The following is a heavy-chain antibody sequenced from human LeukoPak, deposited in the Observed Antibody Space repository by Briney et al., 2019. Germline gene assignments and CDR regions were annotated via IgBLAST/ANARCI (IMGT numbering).Heavy chain of an antibody. Sequence: GASVKVSCKASGYTFTSYGISWVRQAPGQGLEWMGWISAYNGNTNYAQKLQGGVTMTTDTSTSTAYMELRSLRSDDTAVYYCARPYYDILTGYYHFDYWGQGTLVTVSS. CDR2: ISAYNGNT. J-gene: IGHJ4*02. D-gene: IGHD3-9*01. CDR3: ARPYYDILTGYYHFDY. V-gene: IGHV1-18*01. CDR1: GYTFTSYG.